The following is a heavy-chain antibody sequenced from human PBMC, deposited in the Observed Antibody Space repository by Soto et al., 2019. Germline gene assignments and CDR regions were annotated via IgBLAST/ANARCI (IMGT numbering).Heavy chain of an antibody. D-gene: IGHD3-16*01. V-gene: IGHV3-48*02. CDR1: GFTLSNYA. J-gene: IGHJ6*02. CDR2: ISSDSRYI. CDR3: ARIKLVEFFFINVDVCDMDV. Sequence: GGSLRLSCAASGFTLSNYAVNWVRQAPGKGLEWVSYISSDSRYIYYGDSVKGRFTISRDNARNSVYLQMNSLRDEDTAVYYCARIKLVEFFFINVDVCDMDVWGQGTPVTVSS.